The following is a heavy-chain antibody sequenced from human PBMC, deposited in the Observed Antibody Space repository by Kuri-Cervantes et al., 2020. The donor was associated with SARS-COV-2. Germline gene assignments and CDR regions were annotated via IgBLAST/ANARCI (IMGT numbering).Heavy chain of an antibody. CDR3: ARAGDITMKVEYYFDY. Sequence: GGSLRLSCEAPGFTFSSYGMHWVRQAPGKGLEWVVLIHYDGTNTYYAASVKGRFTISRDNSKNTLYLQMNSLRAEDTAVYYCARAGDITMKVEYYFDYWGQGTLVTVSS. V-gene: IGHV3-30*02. D-gene: IGHD3-22*01. CDR2: IHYDGTNT. J-gene: IGHJ4*02. CDR1: GFTFSSYG.